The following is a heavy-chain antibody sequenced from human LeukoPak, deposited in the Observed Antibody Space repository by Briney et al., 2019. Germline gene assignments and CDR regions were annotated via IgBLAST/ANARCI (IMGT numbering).Heavy chain of an antibody. CDR1: GFTFSSYA. D-gene: IGHD3-3*01. CDR3: ATGYDFWSDYPPTDV. J-gene: IGHJ6*02. Sequence: GGSLRLSCAASGFTFSSYAMSWVRQAPGKGLEWVSAISGSGGSTYYADSVKGRFTISRDNSKNTLYLQMNSLRAEDTAVYYCATGYDFWSDYPPTDVWGQGTTVTVSS. V-gene: IGHV3-23*01. CDR2: ISGSGGST.